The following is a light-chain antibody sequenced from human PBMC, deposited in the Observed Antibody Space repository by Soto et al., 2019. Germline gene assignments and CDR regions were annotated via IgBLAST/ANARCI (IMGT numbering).Light chain of an antibody. CDR1: QSLLYSDGRTY. CDR2: EVS. CDR3: MQSIQLPIT. V-gene: IGKV2D-29*01. Sequence: DVVLTQTPRSLSVTPGQPASISCKSSQSLLYSDGRTYVYWYLQKPGQPPQLLIHEVSNRFSGVPYRFSCSGSGTDFTLKISRVEAEDVGVYYCMQSIQLPITFGGGTNVEIK. J-gene: IGKJ4*01.